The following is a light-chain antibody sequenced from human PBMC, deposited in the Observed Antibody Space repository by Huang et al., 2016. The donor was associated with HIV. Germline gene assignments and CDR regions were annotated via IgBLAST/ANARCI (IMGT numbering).Light chain of an antibody. CDR1: QSVSSN. V-gene: IGKV3-15*01. CDR3: QQYNYWPRT. Sequence: EIVMTQSPATLSVSPGERATLSCRASQSVSSNLAWYQQKPGQAPRLLIYAASTRATGIPARFNGSGSGTEFTLTISSLQSEDFAVYYCQQYNYWPRTFGQGTKVEIK. CDR2: AAS. J-gene: IGKJ1*01.